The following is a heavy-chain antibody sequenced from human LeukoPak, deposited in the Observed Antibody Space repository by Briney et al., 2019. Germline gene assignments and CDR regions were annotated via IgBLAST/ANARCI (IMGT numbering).Heavy chain of an antibody. CDR1: GGSISTYS. D-gene: IGHD1-26*01. CDR2: IFASGST. V-gene: IGHV4-4*07. J-gene: IGHJ4*02. CDR3: ARLRRVGATPFDY. Sequence: SETLSLTCTVSGGSISTYSWNWIRQPAGKGLEWIGRIFASGSTKYNPSLKSRVTMSVDTSKNQFSLKLSSVTAADTAVYYCARLRRVGATPFDYWGQGTLVTVSS.